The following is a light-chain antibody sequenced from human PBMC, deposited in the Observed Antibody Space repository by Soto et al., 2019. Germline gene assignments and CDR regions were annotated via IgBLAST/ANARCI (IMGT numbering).Light chain of an antibody. Sequence: QSALTQPASVSGSPGQSITFSCTGTSSDVGNYNLVSWYQHHPGKAPKLMIYEGNKRPSGVSNRFSGSKSGNTASLTISGLQAEDEAEYHCCSYAGSNTVVFGGGTQLTVL. CDR3: CSYAGSNTVV. J-gene: IGLJ2*01. CDR2: EGN. CDR1: SSDVGNYNL. V-gene: IGLV2-23*01.